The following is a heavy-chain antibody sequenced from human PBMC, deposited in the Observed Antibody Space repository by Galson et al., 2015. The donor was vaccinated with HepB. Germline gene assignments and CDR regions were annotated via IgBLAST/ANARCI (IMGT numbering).Heavy chain of an antibody. Sequence: SVKVYCKASGYTFTYRYLHWVRQAPGQALEWMGWITPFNGNTNYAQKFQDRVTITRDRSMSTAYMELSSLRSEDTAMYYCASGEESGYSYGHGAFDIWGQGTMVTVSS. V-gene: IGHV1-45*02. CDR1: GYTFTYRY. CDR3: ASGEESGYSYGHGAFDI. D-gene: IGHD5-18*01. CDR2: ITPFNGNT. J-gene: IGHJ3*02.